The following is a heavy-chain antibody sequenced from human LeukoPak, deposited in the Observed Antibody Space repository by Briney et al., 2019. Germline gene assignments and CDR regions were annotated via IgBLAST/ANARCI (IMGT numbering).Heavy chain of an antibody. J-gene: IGHJ4*02. Sequence: GGSLRLSCAASGFTSSSYSMNWVRQAPGKGLEWVSSISSSSSYIYYADSVKGRFTISRDNAKNSLYLQMNSLRAEDTAVYYCARDRVAAGEFDYWGQGTLVTVSS. CDR3: ARDRVAAGEFDY. V-gene: IGHV3-21*01. D-gene: IGHD6-25*01. CDR2: ISSSSSYI. CDR1: GFTSSSYS.